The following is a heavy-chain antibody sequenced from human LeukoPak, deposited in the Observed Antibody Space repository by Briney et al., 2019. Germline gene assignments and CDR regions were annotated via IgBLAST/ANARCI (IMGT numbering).Heavy chain of an antibody. CDR3: ARMTNRYDFWSGYYNILDYFDY. D-gene: IGHD3-3*01. Sequence: ASVKVSCKASGYTFTSYDINWVRQATGQGLEWMGWMNPNSGNTGYAQKFKGRVTITRNTSISTAYMELSSLRSEDTAVYYCARMTNRYDFWSGYYNILDYFDYWGQGTLATVSS. CDR1: GYTFTSYD. J-gene: IGHJ4*02. V-gene: IGHV1-8*03. CDR2: MNPNSGNT.